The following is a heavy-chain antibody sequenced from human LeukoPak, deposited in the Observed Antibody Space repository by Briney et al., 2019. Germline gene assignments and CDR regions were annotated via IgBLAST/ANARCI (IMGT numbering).Heavy chain of an antibody. CDR3: ATAPAAADSS. CDR1: GFTYNKFW. V-gene: IGHV3-7*01. Sequence: GGSLRLFCAASGFTYNKFWMMWVRHSRGKGVECVANINRDGTKPTYVHSVKGRFTIFRDDAKNSLFLHMSSLRAEDTAVYYCATAPAAADSSWGQGTLVAVSS. D-gene: IGHD6-13*01. CDR2: INRDGTKP. J-gene: IGHJ5*02.